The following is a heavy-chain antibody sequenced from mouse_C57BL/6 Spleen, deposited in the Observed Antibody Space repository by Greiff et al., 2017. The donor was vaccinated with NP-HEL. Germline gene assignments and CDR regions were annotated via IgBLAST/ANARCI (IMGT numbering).Heavy chain of an antibody. J-gene: IGHJ1*03. CDR1: GYTFTDYY. Sequence: VQLQQSGPVLVKPGASVKMSCKASGYTFTDYYMNWVKQSHGKSLEWIGVINPYNGGTSYNQKFKGKATLTVDKSSSTAYMELNSLTSEDSAVYYCARSYYYGSYWYFDVWGTGTTVTVSS. CDR3: ARSYYYGSYWYFDV. CDR2: INPYNGGT. D-gene: IGHD1-1*01. V-gene: IGHV1-19*01.